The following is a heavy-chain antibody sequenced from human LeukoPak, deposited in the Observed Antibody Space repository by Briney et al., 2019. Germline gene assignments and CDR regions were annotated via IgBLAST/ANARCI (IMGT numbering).Heavy chain of an antibody. CDR1: GFTFSSYW. D-gene: IGHD7-27*01. CDR2: IKQDGSEK. V-gene: IGHV3-7*01. CDR3: ARGGANWDHPVYWYFDL. J-gene: IGHJ2*01. Sequence: GGSLRLSRAASGFTFSSYWMSWVRQAPGKGLEWVANIKQDGSEKYYVDSVKGRFTISRDNAKNSLYLQMNSLRAEDTAVYYCARGGANWDHPVYWYFDLWGRGTLVTVSS.